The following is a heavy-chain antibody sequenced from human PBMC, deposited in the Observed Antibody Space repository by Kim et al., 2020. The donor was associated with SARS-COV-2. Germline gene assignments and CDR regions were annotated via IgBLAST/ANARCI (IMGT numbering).Heavy chain of an antibody. J-gene: IGHJ5*02. V-gene: IGHV3-33*01. CDR1: GFTFSSYG. CDR2: IWYDGSNK. Sequence: GGSLRLSCAASGFTFSSYGMHWVRQAPGKGLEWVAVIWYDGSNKYYADSVKGRFTISRDNSKNTLYLQMNSQRAEDTAVYYCARGPVRGVIPYGWFDPWGQGTLVTVSS. D-gene: IGHD3-10*02. CDR3: ARGPVRGVIPYGWFDP.